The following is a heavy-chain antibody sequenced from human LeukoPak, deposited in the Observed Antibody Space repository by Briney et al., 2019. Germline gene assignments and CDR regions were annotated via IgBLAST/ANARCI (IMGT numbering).Heavy chain of an antibody. J-gene: IGHJ4*02. CDR2: IYYSGST. V-gene: IGHV4-39*01. D-gene: IGHD3-22*01. CDR1: GGSFSGYY. Sequence: SETLSLTCAVYGGSFSGYYWGWIRQPPGKGLEWIGSIYYSGSTYYNPSLKSRVTISVDTSKNQFSLKLSSVTAADTAVYYCARKTYYYDSSGYYLFDYWGQGTLVTVSS. CDR3: ARKTYYYDSSGYYLFDY.